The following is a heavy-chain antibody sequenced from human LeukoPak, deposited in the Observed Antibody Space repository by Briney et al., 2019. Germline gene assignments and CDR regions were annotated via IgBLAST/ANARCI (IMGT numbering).Heavy chain of an antibody. D-gene: IGHD5-12*01. CDR3: ATRYSGYARYFDL. Sequence: SETLSLTCTVSGVSISSYYWSWIRQPPGKGLEWIGYIYYSGSTNYNPSLKSRVTVSVDTSKNQFSLKLSSVTAADTAVYYCATRYSGYARYFDLWGRGTLVTVSS. J-gene: IGHJ2*01. CDR1: GVSISSYY. CDR2: IYYSGST. V-gene: IGHV4-59*01.